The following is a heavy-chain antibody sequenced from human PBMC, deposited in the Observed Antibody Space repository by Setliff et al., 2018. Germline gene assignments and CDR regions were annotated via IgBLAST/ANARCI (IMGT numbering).Heavy chain of an antibody. V-gene: IGHV4-4*07. J-gene: IGHJ4*02. CDR3: ARSFSRREKFLLDY. CDR2: IYTSGST. Sequence: PSETLSLTCTVSGGSISSYYWSWIRQPPGKGLEWIGRIYTSGSTNYNPSLKSRVTISMDTSKNQFSLKVNSVTAADTAVYYCARSFSRREKFLLDYWGQGALVTVSS. CDR1: GGSISSYY.